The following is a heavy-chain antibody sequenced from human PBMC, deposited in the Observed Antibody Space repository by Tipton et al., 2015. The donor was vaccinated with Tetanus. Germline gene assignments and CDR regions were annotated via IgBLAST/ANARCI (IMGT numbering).Heavy chain of an antibody. V-gene: IGHV4-61*08. CDR1: GGSLRGGDHY. Sequence: LRLSCTVSGGSLRGGDHYWSWIRQPPGKGLEWIAYIFHSGSTNYSPSLKSRVAISMDTSKNQISLKLSSVTAADTAVYYCARRSYCSSSRCFDAFDLWGQGTMVTVSS. CDR3: ARRSYCSSSRCFDAFDL. CDR2: IFHSGST. D-gene: IGHD2-2*01. J-gene: IGHJ3*01.